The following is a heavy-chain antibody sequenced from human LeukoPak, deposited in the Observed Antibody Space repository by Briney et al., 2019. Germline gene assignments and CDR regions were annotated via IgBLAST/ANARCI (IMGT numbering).Heavy chain of an antibody. V-gene: IGHV3-33*01. CDR2: IWYDGSHE. Sequence: GGSLRLSCAASGFKFWNNGMHWVRQAPGKGLEWVAAIWYDGSHEFYADSVKGRFTISRDNAKNPLYLQMNSLRAEDTAVYYCAREVAAAARDYWGQGTLVTVSS. J-gene: IGHJ4*02. CDR3: AREVAAAARDY. D-gene: IGHD6-13*01. CDR1: GFKFWNNG.